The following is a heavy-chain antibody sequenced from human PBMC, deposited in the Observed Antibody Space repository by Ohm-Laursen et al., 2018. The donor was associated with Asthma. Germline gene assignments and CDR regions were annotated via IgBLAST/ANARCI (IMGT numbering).Heavy chain of an antibody. V-gene: IGHV3-21*04. CDR2: ISTASSFI. Sequence: SLRLSCTASGYTFSRYSIHWVRQIPGKGLEWVASISTASSFIYYADSVRGRFTTSRDNARNSLYLQMNSLRAEDTALYYCAKDLSGSYNYWGQGTLVTVSS. J-gene: IGHJ4*02. CDR1: GYTFSRYS. D-gene: IGHD1-26*01. CDR3: AKDLSGSYNY.